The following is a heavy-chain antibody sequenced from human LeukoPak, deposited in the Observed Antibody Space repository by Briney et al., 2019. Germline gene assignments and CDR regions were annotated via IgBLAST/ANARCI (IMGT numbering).Heavy chain of an antibody. D-gene: IGHD3-10*01. Sequence: GGSLRLSCAASGFTFSSYGMSWVRQAPGKGLEWVSAISGSGGSTYYADSVKGRFTISRDNSKNTLYLQMNSLRAEDTAVYYCAKLGKTENHYGSGRFSYYYYMDVWGKGTTVTISS. V-gene: IGHV3-23*01. CDR2: ISGSGGST. CDR3: AKLGKTENHYGSGRFSYYYYMDV. J-gene: IGHJ6*03. CDR1: GFTFSSYG.